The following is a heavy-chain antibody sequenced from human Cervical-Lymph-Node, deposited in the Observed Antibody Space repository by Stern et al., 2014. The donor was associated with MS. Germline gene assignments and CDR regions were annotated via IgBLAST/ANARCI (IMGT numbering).Heavy chain of an antibody. CDR3: ARMTGRGDYYYYSGLDV. Sequence: QVTLQESGPALVKPTQTLTLTCTFSGFSLTTSAMSVSWIRQPPGKALEWLARIDWDGDKYYSTSLRTRLTISKDTSINQVVLILTDMDPVDTATYYCARMTGRGDYYYYSGLDVWGQGTTVTVSS. CDR2: IDWDGDK. J-gene: IGHJ6*02. D-gene: IGHD3-10*01. CDR1: GFSLTTSAMS. V-gene: IGHV2-70*15.